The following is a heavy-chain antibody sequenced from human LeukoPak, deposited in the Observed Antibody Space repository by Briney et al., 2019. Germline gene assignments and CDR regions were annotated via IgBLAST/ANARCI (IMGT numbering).Heavy chain of an antibody. CDR2: ISTSGSTV. CDR1: GFTFRSSE. V-gene: IGHV3-48*03. D-gene: IGHD6-19*01. Sequence: GGSLRLSCAASGFTFRSSEMNWVRQAPGKGLEWVSYISTSGSTVYYADSVQGRFTISRDNAKNSLYLQMNSLRAEDTAVYYCARLYFAHSSDPWGQGTLVTVSS. J-gene: IGHJ5*02. CDR3: ARLYFAHSSDP.